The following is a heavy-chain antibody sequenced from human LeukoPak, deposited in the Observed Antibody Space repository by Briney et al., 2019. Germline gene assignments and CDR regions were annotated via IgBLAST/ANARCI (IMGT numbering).Heavy chain of an antibody. V-gene: IGHV4-34*01. J-gene: IGHJ4*02. CDR3: ARGGGVGRFYSHPQLLHTPPPFDY. Sequence: KPSETLSLTCAVYGGSFSGYYWSWIRQPPGKGLEWIGEINHSGSTNYNPSLKSRVTISVDTSKNQFSLKLSSVTPADTAVSYCARGGGVGRFYSHPQLLHTPPPFDYWGQGTLVTVSS. CDR1: GGSFSGYY. CDR2: INHSGST. D-gene: IGHD2-15*01.